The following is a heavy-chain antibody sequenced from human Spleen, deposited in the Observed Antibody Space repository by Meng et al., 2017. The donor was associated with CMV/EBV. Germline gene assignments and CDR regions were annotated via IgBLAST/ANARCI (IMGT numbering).Heavy chain of an antibody. CDR1: GFTFDDYG. CDR2: ISSSGSTI. D-gene: IGHD4-11*01. V-gene: IGHV3-48*03. Sequence: GESLKISCAASGFTFDDYGMSWVRQAPGKGLEWVSYISSSGSTIYYADSVKGRFTISRDNAKNSLYLQMNSLRAEDTAVYYCAHSNSYYYYGMDVWGQGTTVTVSS. CDR3: AHSNSYYYYGMDV. J-gene: IGHJ6*02.